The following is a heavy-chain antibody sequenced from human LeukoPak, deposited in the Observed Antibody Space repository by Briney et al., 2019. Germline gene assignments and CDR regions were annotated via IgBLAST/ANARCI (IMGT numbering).Heavy chain of an antibody. J-gene: IGHJ4*02. CDR2: FYSGGAT. CDR3: ARVYYDGSGYCYFLEFFFDY. V-gene: IGHV3-66*01. Sequence: PGGSLRLSCAASGFPFSSYAMSWGRPAPGKGLEGVSVFYSGGATHYADSVKGRFTISRDNSKNAVYLQMNSLRAEDTAFYYCARVYYDGSGYCYFLEFFFDYWGQGTLVTVSS. D-gene: IGHD3-22*01. CDR1: GFPFSSYA.